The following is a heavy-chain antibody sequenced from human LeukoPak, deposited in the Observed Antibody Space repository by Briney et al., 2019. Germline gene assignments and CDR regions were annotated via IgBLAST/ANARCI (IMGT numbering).Heavy chain of an antibody. V-gene: IGHV3-23*01. D-gene: IGHD2-2*01. J-gene: IGHJ2*01. CDR2: ISGSGGST. Sequence: GGSLRLSCAASGFTFSSYAMSWVRQAPGKGLEWVSAISGSGGSTYYADSVKGRFTISRDNTKNTLYLQMNSLRAEDTAVYYCAKRAHCSSTSCQIWYFDLWGRGTLVTVSS. CDR3: AKRAHCSSTSCQIWYFDL. CDR1: GFTFSSYA.